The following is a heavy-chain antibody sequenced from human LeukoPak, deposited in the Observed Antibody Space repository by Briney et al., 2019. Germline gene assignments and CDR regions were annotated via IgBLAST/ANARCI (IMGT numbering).Heavy chain of an antibody. Sequence: GGSLRLSCTASGFTFGDYAMTWVRQAPGKGLEWVGFIASETYGGTAEYAASVKGRFSISRDDSKSIAYLQMNSLKTEDTAVYYCTRDQTPYYWGQGTLVTVSS. CDR3: TRDQTPYY. V-gene: IGHV3-49*04. CDR2: IASETYGGTA. J-gene: IGHJ4*02. CDR1: GFTFGDYA.